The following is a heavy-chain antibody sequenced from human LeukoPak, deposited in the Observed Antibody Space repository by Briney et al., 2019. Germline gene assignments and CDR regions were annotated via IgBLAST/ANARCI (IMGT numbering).Heavy chain of an antibody. CDR3: AKATVTTWGPPADD. CDR1: GSTFRDYA. D-gene: IGHD4-17*01. J-gene: IGHJ4*02. CDR2: ISWNSGRI. Sequence: PGGSLRLSCAASGSTFRDYALHWVRQGPGKGLEWVSSISWNSGRIAYADSVKGRFTISRDNAKNSLYLQMNSLRVDDSALYYCAKATVTTWGPPADDWGQGTQVTVSS. V-gene: IGHV3-9*01.